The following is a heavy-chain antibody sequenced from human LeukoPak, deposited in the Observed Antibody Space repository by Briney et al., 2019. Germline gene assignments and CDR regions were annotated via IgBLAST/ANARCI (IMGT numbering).Heavy chain of an antibody. J-gene: IGHJ3*02. D-gene: IGHD2/OR15-2a*01. CDR1: GFTVGNVY. CDR3: AASMVSGGFVI. V-gene: IGHV3-15*05. CDR2: AISKSSGVTS. Sequence: PGGSLRLSCAASGFTVGNVYMTWVREAPGKGLEWVGRAISKSSGVTSDYAAVVKGRSTISRDDSENALYLQMNNLKSEDTAGYYCAASMVSGGFVIWGQGTMLALSS.